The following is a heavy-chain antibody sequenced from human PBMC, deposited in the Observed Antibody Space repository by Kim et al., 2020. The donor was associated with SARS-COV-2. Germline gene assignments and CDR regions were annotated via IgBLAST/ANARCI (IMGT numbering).Heavy chain of an antibody. Sequence: KFQGKVTMTRDTSTSTVYMELSSLRSEDTAVYCCARLARVYDFWSGYFDYWGQGTLVTVSS. J-gene: IGHJ4*02. CDR3: ARLARVYDFWSGYFDY. V-gene: IGHV1-46*01. D-gene: IGHD3-3*01.